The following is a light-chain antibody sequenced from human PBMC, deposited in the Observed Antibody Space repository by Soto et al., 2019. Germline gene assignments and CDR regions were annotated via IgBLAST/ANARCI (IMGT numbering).Light chain of an antibody. J-gene: IGKJ1*01. CDR2: GAS. V-gene: IGKV3-20*01. CDR3: QQYGSSPPT. Sequence: EIVLTKSPGTLSLSPGERATLSCRASQSVSSSYLAWYQQKPGQAPRLLIYGASSRATGIPDRFSGSGSGTDFTLTISRLEPEDFAVYYCQQYGSSPPTFGQGTKVEIQ. CDR1: QSVSSSY.